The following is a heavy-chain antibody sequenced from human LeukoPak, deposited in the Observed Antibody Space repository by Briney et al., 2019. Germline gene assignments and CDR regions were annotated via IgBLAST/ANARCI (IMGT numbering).Heavy chain of an antibody. CDR3: GRNLGSGSDH. D-gene: IGHD3-10*01. Sequence: PETLSLTCSVSGASVSSDYWNWIRQSPGRGLEWIGYTHYRGDINYNPSLKSRLTMSVDASSNQVSLKLSSVTAADAAVYYCGRNLGSGSDHWGQGTLVTVSS. J-gene: IGHJ4*02. V-gene: IGHV4-59*02. CDR1: GASVSSDY. CDR2: THYRGDI.